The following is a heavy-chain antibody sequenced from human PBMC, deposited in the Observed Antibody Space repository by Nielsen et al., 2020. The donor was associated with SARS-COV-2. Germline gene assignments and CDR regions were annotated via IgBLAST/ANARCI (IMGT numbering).Heavy chain of an antibody. J-gene: IGHJ4*02. V-gene: IGHV4-34*01. D-gene: IGHD5-24*01. Sequence: SETLSLTCAVYGGSFSGYYWSWIRQPPGKGLEWIGEINHSGSTNYNPSLKSRVTISVDTSKNQFSLKLSSVTAADTAVYYCARGGGYKLYWGQGTPVTVSS. CDR3: ARGGGYKLY. CDR2: INHSGST. CDR1: GGSFSGYY.